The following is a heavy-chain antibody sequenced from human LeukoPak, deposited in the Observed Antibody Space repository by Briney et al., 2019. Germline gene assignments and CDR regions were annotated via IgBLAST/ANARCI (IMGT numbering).Heavy chain of an antibody. J-gene: IGHJ4*02. CDR2: ISGSGAST. CDR3: AKDGGG. CDR1: GFTFIIYD. Sequence: PGGSLRLSCAGSGFTFIIYDIYWVRQAPGKGLEWVSTISGSGASTYYADAVKGRFTISRDNSKNTVYLQMNSLRAEDTAVYYCAKDGGGGGQGTLVTVSS. D-gene: IGHD3-16*01. V-gene: IGHV3-23*01.